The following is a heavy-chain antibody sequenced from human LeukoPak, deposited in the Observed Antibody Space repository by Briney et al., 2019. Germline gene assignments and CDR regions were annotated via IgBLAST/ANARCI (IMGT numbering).Heavy chain of an antibody. Sequence: GGSLSLSCAASGFTVSSNYMSWVRQAPGKGLEWVSVIYSGGSTYYAHSEKGRFTISRDNSKNTLYLQMNSLRAEDTAVYYCARDDGSRLFDIWGQGAIV. CDR3: ARDDGSRLFDI. CDR2: IYSGGST. D-gene: IGHD5-24*01. V-gene: IGHV3-53*01. J-gene: IGHJ3*02. CDR1: GFTVSSNY.